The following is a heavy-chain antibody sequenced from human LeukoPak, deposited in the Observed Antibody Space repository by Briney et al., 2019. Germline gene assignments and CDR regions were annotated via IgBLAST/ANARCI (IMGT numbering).Heavy chain of an antibody. CDR3: ASLSIAGAFGAFDI. J-gene: IGHJ3*02. CDR2: IFYSGST. Sequence: PSETLSLTCTVSGGSINNYYWSWIRQPPGKGLDWIGYIFYSGSTNYNPSLKSRVTISIDTSKNQFSLKLSSVTAADTAVYYCASLSIAGAFGAFDIWSQGTMVTVSS. D-gene: IGHD1-20*01. CDR1: GGSINNYY. V-gene: IGHV4-59*01.